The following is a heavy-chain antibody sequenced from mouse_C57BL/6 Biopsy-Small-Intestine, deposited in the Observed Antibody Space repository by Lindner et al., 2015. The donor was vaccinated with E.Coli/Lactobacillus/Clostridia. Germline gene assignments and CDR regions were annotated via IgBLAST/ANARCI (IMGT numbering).Heavy chain of an antibody. CDR1: GYTFPNYG. D-gene: IGHD1-1*01. J-gene: IGHJ2*03. CDR3: AREGVGVLAAMSDYYYFDN. V-gene: IGHV1S61*01. Sequence: SVKVSCKASGYTFPNYGISWVRQAPGQGLEWMGWISPYNGNTNYAQRLQGRVTMTTDTSTSSAYMELRNLRPDDTAVYYCAREGVGVLAAMSDYYYFDNWGQGTRVTVSS. CDR2: ISPYNGNT.